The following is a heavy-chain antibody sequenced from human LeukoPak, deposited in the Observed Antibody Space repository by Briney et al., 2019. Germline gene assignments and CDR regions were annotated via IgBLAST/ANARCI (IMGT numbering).Heavy chain of an antibody. V-gene: IGHV3-48*02. CDR3: AIRGYYDTTYAYDYHAMGV. Sequence: GGSLRLSCAASGINFSGYSMHWVRKAPGKGLEWVSYISGSSRTIYYADSVKGRFTISRDNAKNSLHLQINSLRDEDTAIYYCAIRGYYDTTYAYDYHAMGVWGQGTAVTVSS. CDR1: GINFSGYS. J-gene: IGHJ6*02. CDR2: ISGSSRTI. D-gene: IGHD3-22*01.